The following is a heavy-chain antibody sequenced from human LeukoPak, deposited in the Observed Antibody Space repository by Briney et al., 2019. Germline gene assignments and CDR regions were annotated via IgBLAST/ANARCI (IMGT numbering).Heavy chain of an antibody. D-gene: IGHD3-3*01. J-gene: IGHJ6*03. V-gene: IGHV3-21*01. CDR2: ISSTSSYI. Sequence: GSLILSSAASGFSFNTYTMNWVRQAPGKGLGWVSSISSTSSYIYYANSVKGRFSISRDNAKNSLYLQMNSLRAEDTAVYYCARGSSEFWTPYMDAWGKGTTVTVSS. CDR1: GFSFNTYT. CDR3: ARGSSEFWTPYMDA.